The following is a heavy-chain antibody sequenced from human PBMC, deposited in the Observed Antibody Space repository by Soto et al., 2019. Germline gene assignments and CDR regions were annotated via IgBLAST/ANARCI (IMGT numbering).Heavy chain of an antibody. D-gene: IGHD1-1*01. V-gene: IGHV1-69*01. CDR1: GDTFSSYA. CDR3: AKAAQTRFNWNDLGNWFDH. Sequence: SVKVSCTESGDTFSSYAIAWVRQAAGQGLEWMGGIIPIFGIPNYAQKFQGRVAITADESTNTAYMELSSLRSDDTAVYYCAKAAQTRFNWNDLGNWFDHWGQGTLVTVSS. CDR2: IIPIFGIP. J-gene: IGHJ5*02.